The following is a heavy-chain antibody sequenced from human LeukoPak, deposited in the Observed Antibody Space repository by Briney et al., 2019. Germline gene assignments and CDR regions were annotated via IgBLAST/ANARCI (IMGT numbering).Heavy chain of an antibody. J-gene: IGHJ4*02. CDR1: GYTFTSYY. V-gene: IGHV1-46*01. CDR3: ARSPSTGLVLDY. Sequence: ASVKVSCKASGYTFTSYYMHWVRQAPGQGLEWMGIINPSGGSTSYAQKFQGRVTMTRDMSTSTVYMELSSLRSEDTAVYYCARSPSTGLVLDYWGQGTLVTVSS. CDR2: INPSGGST. D-gene: IGHD6-19*01.